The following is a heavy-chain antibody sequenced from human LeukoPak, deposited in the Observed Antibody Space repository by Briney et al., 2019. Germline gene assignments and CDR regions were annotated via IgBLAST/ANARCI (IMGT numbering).Heavy chain of an antibody. Sequence: TGGSLRLSCAASGFTFDDYAMHWVRQAPGKGLEWVSLISGGGGSTYYADSVKGRFTISRDNSKNSLYLRMNSLRTEDTALYYCAKDMGYSYGLGNYWGQGTLVTVSS. V-gene: IGHV3-43*02. J-gene: IGHJ4*02. CDR3: AKDMGYSYGLGNY. D-gene: IGHD5-18*01. CDR2: ISGGGGST. CDR1: GFTFDDYA.